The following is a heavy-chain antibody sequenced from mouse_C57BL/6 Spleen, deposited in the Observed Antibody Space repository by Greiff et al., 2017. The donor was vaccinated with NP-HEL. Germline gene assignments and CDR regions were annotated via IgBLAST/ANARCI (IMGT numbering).Heavy chain of an antibody. CDR2: ILPGSGST. J-gene: IGHJ4*01. CDR3: APNWDDAMDY. CDR1: GYTFTGYW. Sequence: VQLQQSGAELMKPGASVKLSCKATGYTFTGYWIEWVKQRPGHGLEWIGEILPGSGSTNNNEKVKGKGTFTADTSSHTAYMQLSILTTEDSAIYYCAPNWDDAMDYWGQGTSVTVSS. V-gene: IGHV1-9*01. D-gene: IGHD4-1*01.